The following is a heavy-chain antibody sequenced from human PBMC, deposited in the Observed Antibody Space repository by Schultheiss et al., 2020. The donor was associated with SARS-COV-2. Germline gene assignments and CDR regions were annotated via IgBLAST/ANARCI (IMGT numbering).Heavy chain of an antibody. CDR2: IIPIFGTA. Sequence: SVKVSCKASGYTFTGYYMHWVRQAPGQGLEWMGGIIPIFGTANYAQKFQDRVTITADESTSTAYMELSSLRSEDTAVYYCARDRYDFWSGYVSYWYFDLWGRGTLVTVSS. V-gene: IGHV1-69*13. D-gene: IGHD3-3*01. CDR3: ARDRYDFWSGYVSYWYFDL. CDR1: GYTFTGYY. J-gene: IGHJ2*01.